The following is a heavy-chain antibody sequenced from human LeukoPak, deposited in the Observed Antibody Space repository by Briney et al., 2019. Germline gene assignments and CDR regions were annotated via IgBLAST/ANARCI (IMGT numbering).Heavy chain of an antibody. CDR1: GFTFDDYA. CDR2: ISWDGGST. J-gene: IGHJ6*02. Sequence: GGSLRLSCAASGFTFDDYAMHWVRQAPGKGLEWVSLISWDGGSTYYADSVKGRFTISRDNSKNSLYLQMNSLRAEDTALYYCAKSQRGRDSGWYKDYYYYYGMDVWGQGTTVTVSS. D-gene: IGHD6-19*01. V-gene: IGHV3-43D*03. CDR3: AKSQRGRDSGWYKDYYYYYGMDV.